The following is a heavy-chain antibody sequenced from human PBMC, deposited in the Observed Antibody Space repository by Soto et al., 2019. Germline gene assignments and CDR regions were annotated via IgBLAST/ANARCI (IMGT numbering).Heavy chain of an antibody. J-gene: IGHJ3*02. CDR3: ARGLRDASDI. Sequence: QVQLVQSGAEVKKPGASVKVSCKASGYSFSSYDINWVRLATGQGLEWMGWMDPKSKKTGYAQKFQGRVTMTSNTSISTAYMELRSLKSEDTAVYYCARGLRDASDIWGQGTMVTVSS. CDR1: GYSFSSYD. CDR2: MDPKSKKT. D-gene: IGHD3-16*01. V-gene: IGHV1-8*01.